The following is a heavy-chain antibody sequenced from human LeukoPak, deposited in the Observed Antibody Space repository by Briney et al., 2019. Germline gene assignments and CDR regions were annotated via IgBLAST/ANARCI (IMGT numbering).Heavy chain of an antibody. CDR2: INPHSGAT. CDR3: VRANYYDTFGYADEPYFDY. J-gene: IGHJ4*02. D-gene: IGHD3-22*01. V-gene: IGHV1-2*02. CDR1: GYSFTSYY. Sequence: AASVTVSCKASGYSFTSYYMSWVRQAPGRGPEWMGWINPHSGATNYEQNFQGRVTMTRDTSISTTYVELRGLRSDDTAVYYCVRANYYDTFGYADEPYFDYWGQGSLVTVSS.